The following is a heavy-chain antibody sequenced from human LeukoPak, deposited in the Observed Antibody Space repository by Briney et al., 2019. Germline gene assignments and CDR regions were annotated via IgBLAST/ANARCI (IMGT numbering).Heavy chain of an antibody. CDR2: IYYSGST. J-gene: IGHJ5*02. Sequence: PSETLSLTCTVSGGSISSSYWSWIRQPPGKGLEWIGYIYYSGSTNYNPSLKSRVTISVDTSKNQFSLKLSSVTAADTAVYYCARYNYDFWSGYSKWFDPWGQGTLVTVPS. CDR3: ARYNYDFWSGYSKWFDP. V-gene: IGHV4-59*01. CDR1: GGSISSSY. D-gene: IGHD3-3*01.